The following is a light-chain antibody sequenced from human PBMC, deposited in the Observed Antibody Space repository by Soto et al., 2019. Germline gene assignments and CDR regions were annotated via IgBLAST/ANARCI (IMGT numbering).Light chain of an antibody. CDR3: QQYNNWPPLT. V-gene: IGKV3-15*01. CDR2: GAS. Sequence: EIVMTQSPATLSVSPGERATLYCRACQSVSSILAWYQQKPGQAPRLLIYGASTRATGIPARFSGSGSGTEFTLTFSSLQSEDFAVYYCQQYNNWPPLTFGGGTKVDIK. J-gene: IGKJ4*01. CDR1: QSVSSI.